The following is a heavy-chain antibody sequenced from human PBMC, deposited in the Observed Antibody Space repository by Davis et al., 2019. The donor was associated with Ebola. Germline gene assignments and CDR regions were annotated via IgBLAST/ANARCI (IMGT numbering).Heavy chain of an antibody. CDR2: INHSGST. CDR1: GGSFSGYY. Sequence: PSETLSLTCAVYGGSFSGYYWSWIRQPPGKGLEWIGEINHSGSTNYNPSLKSRVTISVDTSKNQFSLKLSSVTAADTAVYYCAALVVPAANVFYYYYMDVWGKGTTVTVSS. J-gene: IGHJ6*03. D-gene: IGHD2-2*01. V-gene: IGHV4-34*01. CDR3: AALVVPAANVFYYYYMDV.